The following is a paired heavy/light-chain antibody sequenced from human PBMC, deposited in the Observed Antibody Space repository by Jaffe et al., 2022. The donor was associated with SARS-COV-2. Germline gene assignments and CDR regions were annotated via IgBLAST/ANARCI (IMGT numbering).Light chain of an antibody. CDR1: QGIRND. J-gene: IGKJ1*01. CDR2: AAS. V-gene: IGKV1-17*01. CDR3: LQHNSYPRM. Sequence: DIQMTQSPSSLSASVGDRVTITCRASQGIRNDLGWYQQKPGKAPKRLIYAASSLQSGVPSRFSGSGSGTEFTLTISSLQPEDFATYYCLQHNSYPRMFGQGTKVEIK.
Heavy chain of an antibody. V-gene: IGHV3-21*01. CDR3: ARDVERGDGYNYYYYGMDV. D-gene: IGHD5-12*01. Sequence: EVQLAESGGGLVKPGGSLRLSCAASGFTFSSFSMNWVRQAPGKGLEWVSFISSSSSYIYYADSVKGRFTISRDNAKNSLYLQMNSLRAEDTAIYYCARDVERGDGYNYYYYGMDVWGQGTTVTVSS. J-gene: IGHJ6*02. CDR1: GFTFSSFS. CDR2: ISSSSSYI.